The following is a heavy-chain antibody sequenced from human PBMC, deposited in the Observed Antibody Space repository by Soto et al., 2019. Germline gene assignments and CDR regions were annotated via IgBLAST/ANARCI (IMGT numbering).Heavy chain of an antibody. CDR2: INSDGSST. CDR3: VRTSLVVAAATREDY. D-gene: IGHD2-15*01. J-gene: IGHJ4*02. Sequence: GESLKISCATPGFTLSSYWMHWVRPTPGKGLVWVSRINSDGSSTSYADSVKGRFTISRDNAKNTLYLQMNSLRAEDTAVYYCVRTSLVVAAATREDYWGQGTLVTVSS. V-gene: IGHV3-74*01. CDR1: GFTLSSYW.